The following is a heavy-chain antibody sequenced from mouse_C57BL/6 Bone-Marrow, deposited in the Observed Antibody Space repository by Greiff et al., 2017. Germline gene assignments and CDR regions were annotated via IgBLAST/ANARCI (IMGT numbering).Heavy chain of an antibody. J-gene: IGHJ3*01. CDR1: GYTFTSYW. Sequence: QVQLQQPGAELVMPGASVKLSCKASGYTFTSYWMHWVKQRPGQGLEWIGEIDPSDSYTNYNQKFKGKSTLTVDKSSSTAYMQLSSLTSEDSAVYYCARGGYYGSSSPWFAYWGQWTLVTVSA. D-gene: IGHD1-1*01. CDR2: IDPSDSYT. CDR3: ARGGYYGSSSPWFAY. V-gene: IGHV1-69*01.